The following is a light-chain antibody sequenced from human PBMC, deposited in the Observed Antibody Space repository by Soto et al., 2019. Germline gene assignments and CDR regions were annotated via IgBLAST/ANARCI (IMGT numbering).Light chain of an antibody. J-gene: IGLJ1*01. CDR3: ASFTTTSTRV. CDR1: SSDIGSYNY. CDR2: EVN. V-gene: IGLV2-14*01. Sequence: QSALTQPASVSGSPGQSITVSCTGTSSDIGSYNYVSWYQQHPGKAPKLIIYEVNNRPSGVSNRFSGSKSGNTASLTVSGLQAEDEADYYCASFTTTSTRVFGTGTQLTVL.